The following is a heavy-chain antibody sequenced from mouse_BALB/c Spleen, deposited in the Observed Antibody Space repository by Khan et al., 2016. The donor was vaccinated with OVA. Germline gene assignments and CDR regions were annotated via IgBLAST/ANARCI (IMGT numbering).Heavy chain of an antibody. Sequence: EVELVESGPGLVKPSQSLSLTCTVTGYSITSEYAWNWIRQFPGNKLEWMGYINYSGNTRFNPSLKIRTSITRDTSKNQFFLQLNSVTTEDTATYYCARKDYYDYDPFPYWGQGTLVTVSA. V-gene: IGHV3-2*02. CDR2: INYSGNT. J-gene: IGHJ3*01. CDR1: GYSITSEYA. D-gene: IGHD2-4*01. CDR3: ARKDYYDYDPFPY.